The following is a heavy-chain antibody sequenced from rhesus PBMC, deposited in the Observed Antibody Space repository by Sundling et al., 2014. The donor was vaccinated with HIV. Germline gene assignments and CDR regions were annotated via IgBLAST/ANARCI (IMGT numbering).Heavy chain of an antibody. CDR2: IRNKRSGGTT. V-gene: IGHV3-116*02. CDR1: GFIFSDYY. CDR3: GRGQSLDY. Sequence: EVRLVESGGGLVQPGGSLRLSCAVSGFIFSDYYMTWVRQAPGKGPEWVGFIRNKRSGGTTEYAASVNGRFTISRDDSKSIVSLQMNSLKTEDTAVYYCGRGQSLDYWGQGVLVTVSS. J-gene: IGHJ4*01.